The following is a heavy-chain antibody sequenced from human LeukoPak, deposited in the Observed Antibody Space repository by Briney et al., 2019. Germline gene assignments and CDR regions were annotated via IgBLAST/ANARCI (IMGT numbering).Heavy chain of an antibody. CDR1: GGSISSYY. CDR3: ARAPYYYDSSGYCDY. V-gene: IGHV4-59*12. D-gene: IGHD3-22*01. J-gene: IGHJ4*02. CDR2: IYYSGTT. Sequence: SETLSLTCTVSGGSISSYYWSWIRQPPGKGLEWIGYIYYSGTTNYNPSLKSRVTISVDTSKNQFSLKLSSVTAADTAVYYCARAPYYYDSSGYCDYWGQGTLVTVSS.